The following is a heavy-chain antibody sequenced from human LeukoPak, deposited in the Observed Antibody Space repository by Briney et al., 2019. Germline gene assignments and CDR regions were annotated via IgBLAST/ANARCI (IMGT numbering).Heavy chain of an antibody. CDR3: VKDLYKGDSASWYFFHY. CDR2: ISGGGAT. Sequence: PGGSLRLSCAASGFTFSIYAMTWVSQAPGKGQEWVSAISGGGATYYADSVKGRFTISRDTSKNTLYLQMSSLRAEDTAMYHCVKDLYKGDSASWYFFHYWGQGILVTVSS. CDR1: GFTFSIYA. V-gene: IGHV3-23*01. D-gene: IGHD6-13*01. J-gene: IGHJ4*02.